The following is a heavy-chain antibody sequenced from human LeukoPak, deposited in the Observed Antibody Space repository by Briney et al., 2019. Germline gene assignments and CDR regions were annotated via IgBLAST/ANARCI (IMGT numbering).Heavy chain of an antibody. CDR3: ARDFLDYYDSSGYPHGFDY. CDR2: ISGSGGST. J-gene: IGHJ4*02. CDR1: GFTFSSYA. Sequence: GGSLRLSCAASGFTFSSYAMSWVRQAPGKGLEWVSAISGSGGSTYYADSVKGRFTISRDNSKNTLYLQMNSLRAEDTAVYYCARDFLDYYDSSGYPHGFDYWGQGTLVTVSS. D-gene: IGHD3-22*01. V-gene: IGHV3-23*01.